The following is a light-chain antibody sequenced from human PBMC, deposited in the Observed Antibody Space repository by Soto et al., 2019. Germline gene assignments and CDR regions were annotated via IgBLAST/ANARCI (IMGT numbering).Light chain of an antibody. CDR1: SSDVGGYSY. Sequence: QFALTQPASVSGSPGQSITISCTGTSSDVGGYSYVSWYQQHPGKAPKLMFYEVRNRPSGVSNRFSASKSGNTASLTISGLQAEDESVYYCSSYTSSGTWVFGGGTKVTVL. CDR2: EVR. V-gene: IGLV2-14*01. J-gene: IGLJ3*02. CDR3: SSYTSSGTWV.